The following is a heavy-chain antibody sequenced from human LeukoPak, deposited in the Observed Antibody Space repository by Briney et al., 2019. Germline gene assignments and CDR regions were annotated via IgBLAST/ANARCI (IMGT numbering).Heavy chain of an antibody. CDR3: ARDGIVGARDSN. J-gene: IGHJ4*02. CDR1: GYSISSGYY. CDR2: IYHSGST. Sequence: SETLSLTCTVSGYSISSGYYWGWIRQPPGKGLEWIGSIYHSGSTYYNPSLKSRVTISVDTAKTQFSLKLSSVTAADTAVYYCARDGIVGARDSNWGQGTLVTVSS. V-gene: IGHV4-38-2*02. D-gene: IGHD1-26*01.